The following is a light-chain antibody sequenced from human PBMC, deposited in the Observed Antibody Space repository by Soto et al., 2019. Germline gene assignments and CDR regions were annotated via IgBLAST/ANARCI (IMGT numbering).Light chain of an antibody. J-gene: IGLJ1*01. CDR2: GNT. V-gene: IGLV1-40*01. Sequence: QSVLTQPPSVSGAPGQRVTISCTGTSSNIGSGYDVHWYQHLPGTAPKLLIYGNTIRPSGVPDRFSGSKSGTSASLAITGLQAEDEADYYCQSYDSSLSLYVFGTGTKVTVL. CDR1: SSNIGSGYD. CDR3: QSYDSSLSLYV.